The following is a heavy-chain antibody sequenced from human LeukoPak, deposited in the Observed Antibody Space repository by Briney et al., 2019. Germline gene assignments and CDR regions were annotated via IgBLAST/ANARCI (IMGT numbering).Heavy chain of an antibody. J-gene: IGHJ4*02. Sequence: PSETLSLTCTVSGGSLSSGGYYWSWIRQHPGKGLEWIGYIFYSGSTYSNPSLKSRITISIDTPKNQFSLKVNSVTAADTAVYYCARSGPENLWFGELKAYYFDYWGQGTLVTVSS. D-gene: IGHD3-10*01. CDR3: ARSGPENLWFGELKAYYFDY. V-gene: IGHV4-31*03. CDR1: GGSLSSGGYY. CDR2: IFYSGST.